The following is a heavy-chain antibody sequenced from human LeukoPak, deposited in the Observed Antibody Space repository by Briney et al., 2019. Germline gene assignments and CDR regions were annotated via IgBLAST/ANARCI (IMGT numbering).Heavy chain of an antibody. CDR2: INPNSGGT. Sequence: ASVKVSCKASAYTFTGYYMHWVRQAPGQGLEWMGWINPNSGGTNYAQKFQGWVTMTRDTSISTAYMELSRLRSDDTAVYYCARGDSSGWYYSVWFDPWGQGTLVTVSS. CDR3: ARGDSSGWYYSVWFDP. J-gene: IGHJ5*02. V-gene: IGHV1-2*04. D-gene: IGHD6-19*01. CDR1: AYTFTGYY.